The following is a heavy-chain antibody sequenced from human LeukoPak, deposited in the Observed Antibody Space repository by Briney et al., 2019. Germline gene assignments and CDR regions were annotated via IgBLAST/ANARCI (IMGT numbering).Heavy chain of an antibody. V-gene: IGHV3-74*03. CDR2: INERGTDS. J-gene: IGHJ4*02. D-gene: IGHD1-26*01. CDR3: AKDFLPPKEGIVGAKHTYYFDY. Sequence: GGSLRLSCTASGFTFSGHWIHWVRQPPGMGLVWVSRINERGTDSMYAESVKGRFTISRDNSKNTLYLQMNSLRAEDTAVYYCAKDFLPPKEGIVGAKHTYYFDYWGQGTLVTVSS. CDR1: GFTFSGHW.